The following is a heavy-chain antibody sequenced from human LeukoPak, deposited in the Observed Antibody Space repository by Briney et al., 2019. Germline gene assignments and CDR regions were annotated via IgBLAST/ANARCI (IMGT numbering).Heavy chain of an antibody. CDR2: ISAYNGNT. Sequence: GASVKVSCKASGYTFTSYGISWVRQAPGQGLEWMGWISAYNGNTNYAQKLQGRVTMTTDTSTSTAYMELRSLRSDDTAVYYCARHPLIRTLWFGELMIPTYFDYWGQGTLVTVSS. V-gene: IGHV1-18*01. CDR1: GYTFTSYG. D-gene: IGHD3-10*01. J-gene: IGHJ4*02. CDR3: ARHPLIRTLWFGELMIPTYFDY.